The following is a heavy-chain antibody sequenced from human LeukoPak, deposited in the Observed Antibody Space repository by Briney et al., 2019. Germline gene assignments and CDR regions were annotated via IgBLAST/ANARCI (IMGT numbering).Heavy chain of an antibody. D-gene: IGHD4-23*01. CDR1: GYIFTSSY. J-gene: IGHJ4*02. CDR3: ARGQDYGGN. Sequence: ASVKVSCKASGYIFTSSYIHWVRQAPGQGLEWMGMINPSGGSTGYAQKFQGRVTMTRDMSTSTVYMELSRLRSDDTAVYYCARGQDYGGNWGQGTLVTVSS. CDR2: INPSGGST. V-gene: IGHV1-46*01.